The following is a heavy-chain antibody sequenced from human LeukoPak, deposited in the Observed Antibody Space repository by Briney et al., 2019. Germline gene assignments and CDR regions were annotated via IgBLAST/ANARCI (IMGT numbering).Heavy chain of an antibody. J-gene: IGHJ4*02. CDR3: ARYIYGYLHY. Sequence: ASVKVSFKASGYTLTNYNIHWVRQAPGQGLEWMGIINPSGGSTSYAQKFQGRVTMTRDTSTSTVYMELSSLRSEDTAVYYCARYIYGYLHYWGQGTLVTVSS. CDR2: INPSGGST. V-gene: IGHV1-46*01. CDR1: GYTLTNYN. D-gene: IGHD5-18*01.